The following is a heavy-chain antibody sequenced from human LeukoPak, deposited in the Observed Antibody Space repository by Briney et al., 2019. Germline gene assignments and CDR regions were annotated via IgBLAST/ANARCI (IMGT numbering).Heavy chain of an antibody. Sequence: GGSLRLSCAASGFTFSSYSMSWVRQAPGKGLEWVSSISSSSSYIYYADSVKGRFTISRDNAKNSLYLQMNSLRAEDTAVYYCARDLRFSEWIDYWGQGTLVTVYS. V-gene: IGHV3-21*01. CDR1: GFTFSSYS. J-gene: IGHJ4*02. D-gene: IGHD5/OR15-5a*01. CDR2: ISSSSSYI. CDR3: ARDLRFSEWIDY.